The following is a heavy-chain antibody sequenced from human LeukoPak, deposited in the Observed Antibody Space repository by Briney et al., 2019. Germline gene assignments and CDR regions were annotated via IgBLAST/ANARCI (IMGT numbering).Heavy chain of an antibody. J-gene: IGHJ3*02. Sequence: SETLSLICTVSGRSISSYYWRCTRQPPGKGLEWIGYIYYSGSTNYNPSFKSRFTISVDTFKNQFLLKQSSLTTADTAVYYCARVPSSGWSNPAFDIWGQGTMVTVSS. V-gene: IGHV4-59*08. CDR1: GRSISSYY. CDR3: ARVPSSGWSNPAFDI. D-gene: IGHD6-19*01. CDR2: IYYSGST.